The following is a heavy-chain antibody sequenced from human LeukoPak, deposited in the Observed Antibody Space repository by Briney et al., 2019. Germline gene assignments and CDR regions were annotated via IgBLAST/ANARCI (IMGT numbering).Heavy chain of an antibody. CDR3: ARDIRYCSGGSCYPNEYFQH. J-gene: IGHJ1*01. CDR1: GFTFSSYW. D-gene: IGHD2-15*01. CDR2: INSDGSST. Sequence: GGSLRLSCAASGFTFSSYWMHWVRQAPGKGLVWVSRINSDGSSTSYADSVKGRFTISRDNAKNTLYLQMNSLRAEDTAVYYCARDIRYCSGGSCYPNEYFQHWGQGTLVTVSS. V-gene: IGHV3-74*01.